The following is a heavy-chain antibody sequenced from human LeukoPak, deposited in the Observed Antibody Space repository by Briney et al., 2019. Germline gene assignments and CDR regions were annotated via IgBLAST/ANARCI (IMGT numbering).Heavy chain of an antibody. CDR1: GFTFSSYA. CDR3: ARSNNDFWSGYYGV. J-gene: IGHJ4*02. V-gene: IGHV3-23*01. CDR2: ISGSGDTT. Sequence: SGGSLRLSCAATGFTFSSYAMTWVRQAPGKGLEWVSGISGSGDTTYYADSVKGRFTISRVNSKNTLYLQMNSLRAEDTAVYYCARSNNDFWSGYYGVWGQGTLVTVSS. D-gene: IGHD3-3*01.